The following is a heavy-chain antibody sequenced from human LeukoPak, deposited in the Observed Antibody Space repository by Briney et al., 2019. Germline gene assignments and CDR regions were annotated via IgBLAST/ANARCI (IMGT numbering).Heavy chain of an antibody. D-gene: IGHD1-1*01. V-gene: IGHV4-59*01. Sequence: SETLSLTCTVSGGSISSYYWSWIRQPPGKGLEWIGYIYYSGSTNYNPSLKSRVTISVDTSKNQFSLKLSSVTAADTAVYYCASTTSSWRLEGGDAFDIWGQGTMVTVSS. J-gene: IGHJ3*02. CDR2: IYYSGST. CDR1: GGSISSYY. CDR3: ASTTSSWRLEGGDAFDI.